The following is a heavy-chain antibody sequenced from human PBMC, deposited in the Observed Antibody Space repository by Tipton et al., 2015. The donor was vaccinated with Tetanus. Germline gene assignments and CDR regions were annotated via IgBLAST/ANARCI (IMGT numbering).Heavy chain of an antibody. CDR2: THHSGDT. J-gene: IGHJ4*02. D-gene: IGHD2/OR15-2a*01. CDR1: GASIRSYY. CDR3: SRGLIDYFLGSRIYFDS. V-gene: IGHV4-59*01. Sequence: TLSLTCSVSGASIRSYYWNWIRQVPGKGLEWIGYTHHSGDTKYNPSLSGRVTTSVDTSKNQFSLKISSLTAADTAVYFCSRGLIDYFLGSRIYFDSWGPGTLVTVSS.